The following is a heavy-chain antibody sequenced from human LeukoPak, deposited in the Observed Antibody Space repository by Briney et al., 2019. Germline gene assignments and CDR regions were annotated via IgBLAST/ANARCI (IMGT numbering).Heavy chain of an antibody. CDR2: ISYDGSNK. V-gene: IGHV3-30-3*01. CDR3: ARDYYGSGSYYLGEVEFDY. Sequence: AGGSLRLSCAASGFTFSSYAMHWVRQAPGKGLEWVAVISYDGSNKYYADSVKGRFTITRDNSKNTVHLQMNSLRAEDTAIYYCARDYYGSGSYYLGEVEFDYWGQGSLVTVSS. D-gene: IGHD3-10*01. CDR1: GFTFSSYA. J-gene: IGHJ4*02.